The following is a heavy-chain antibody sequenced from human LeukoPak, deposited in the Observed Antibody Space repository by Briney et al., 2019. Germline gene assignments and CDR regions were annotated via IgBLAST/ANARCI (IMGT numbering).Heavy chain of an antibody. CDR2: ISSSSSSI. CDR3: AGSILTGYPNFDY. V-gene: IGHV3-48*04. D-gene: IGHD3-9*01. Sequence: GGSLRLSCVASGFTFSISSMSWVRQAPGKGLEWVSYISSSSSSIYDADSVRGRFTISRDNAKNSLYLQMNSLRAEDTAIYYCAGSILTGYPNFDYWGQGTLVTVSS. CDR1: GFTFSISS. J-gene: IGHJ4*02.